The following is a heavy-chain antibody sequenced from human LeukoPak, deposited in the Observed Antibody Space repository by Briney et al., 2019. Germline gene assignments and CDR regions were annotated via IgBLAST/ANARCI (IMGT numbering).Heavy chain of an antibody. J-gene: IGHJ6*03. CDR2: MNPNSGNT. V-gene: IGHV1-8*01. Sequence: GASVKVSCKASGYTFTSYDINWVRQATGQGLEWMGWMNPNSGNTGYAQKFQGRVTMTRSTSISTAYMELSSPRSEDTAVYYCARAATMVQGVIITTLRYYYMDVWGKGTTVTVSS. CDR1: GYTFTSYD. CDR3: ARAATMVQGVIITTLRYYYMDV. D-gene: IGHD3-10*01.